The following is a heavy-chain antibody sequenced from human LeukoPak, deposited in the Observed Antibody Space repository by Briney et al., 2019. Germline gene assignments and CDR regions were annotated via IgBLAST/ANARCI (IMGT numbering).Heavy chain of an antibody. CDR1: GYTFTGYY. V-gene: IGHV1-2*06. CDR3: AREYYYGSGSYFH. D-gene: IGHD3-10*01. CDR2: INPNSGGT. Sequence: ASVKVSRKASGYTFTGYYMHWVRQAPGQGLEWMGRINPNSGGTNYAQKFQGRVTMTRDTSISTAYMELSRLRSDDTAVYYCAREYYYGSGSYFHWGQGTLVTVSS. J-gene: IGHJ4*02.